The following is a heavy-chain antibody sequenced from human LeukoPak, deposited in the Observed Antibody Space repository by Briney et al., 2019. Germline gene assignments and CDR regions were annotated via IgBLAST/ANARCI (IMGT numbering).Heavy chain of an antibody. J-gene: IGHJ5*02. D-gene: IGHD3-3*01. CDR3: ARGPIFGVVIGFDP. Sequence: PSETLSLTCTVSGGSISGGSYYWSWIRQHPGKGLEWIGYIFYSGSTYYNPSLESRVIISLDTSKNQFSVKLSSVTAADTAVYYCARGPIFGVVIGFDPWGQGTLVTVSS. CDR1: GGSISGGSYY. V-gene: IGHV4-31*03. CDR2: IFYSGST.